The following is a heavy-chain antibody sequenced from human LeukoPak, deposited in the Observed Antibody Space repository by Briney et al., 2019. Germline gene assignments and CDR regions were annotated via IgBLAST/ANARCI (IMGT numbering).Heavy chain of an antibody. V-gene: IGHV3-74*01. CDR3: ATQAGITIFGRYFDY. J-gene: IGHJ4*02. D-gene: IGHD3-3*01. CDR1: GFTFSNSW. Sequence: PGGSLRLSCAASGFTFSNSWMNWVRQAPGKGLLWVSRINTDGSSTTCADSVKGRFTISRDNAKNTLYLQMNSLRAEDTGVYYCATQAGITIFGRYFDYWGQGTLVTVSS. CDR2: INTDGSST.